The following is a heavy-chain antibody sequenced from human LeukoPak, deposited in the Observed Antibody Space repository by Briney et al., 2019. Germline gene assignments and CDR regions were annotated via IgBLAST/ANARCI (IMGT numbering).Heavy chain of an antibody. CDR2: IYSDNT. D-gene: IGHD5/OR15-5a*01. V-gene: IGHV3-53*01. CDR1: GFTVSSNS. J-gene: IGHJ4*02. Sequence: PGGSLRLSCTVSGFTVSSNSMSWVRQAPGKGLEWVSFIYSDNTHYSDSVKGRFTISRDNAKNSLYLQMNSLRAEDTAVYYCAKESPVSGYFDYWGQGTLVTVSS. CDR3: AKESPVSGYFDY.